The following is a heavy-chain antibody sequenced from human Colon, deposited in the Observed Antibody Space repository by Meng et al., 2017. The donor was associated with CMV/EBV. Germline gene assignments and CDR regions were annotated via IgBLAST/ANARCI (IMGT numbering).Heavy chain of an antibody. V-gene: IGHV3-7*01. Sequence: GESLKISCAASGSSFSNSWMIWVRRAPGKGLEWVAKTNEDGSDKYYVDSVKGRFTIFRDNAKNSVYLQMNSLRAEDTAVYYCASTGPLYGLYFCYWGQGTLGTVSS. CDR2: TNEDGSDK. J-gene: IGHJ4*02. CDR3: ASTGPLYGLYFCY. CDR1: GSSFSNSW. D-gene: IGHD2-8*01.